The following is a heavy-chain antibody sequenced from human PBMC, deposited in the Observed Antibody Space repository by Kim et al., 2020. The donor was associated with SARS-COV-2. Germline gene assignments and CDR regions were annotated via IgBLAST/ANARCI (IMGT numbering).Heavy chain of an antibody. D-gene: IGHD3-3*01. Sequence: VKGRFTISRDNAKNSLYLQMNSLRAEDTAVYYCARDRVPEGFWSGSGMDVWGQGTTDTVSS. J-gene: IGHJ6*02. CDR3: ARDRVPEGFWSGSGMDV. V-gene: IGHV3-21*01.